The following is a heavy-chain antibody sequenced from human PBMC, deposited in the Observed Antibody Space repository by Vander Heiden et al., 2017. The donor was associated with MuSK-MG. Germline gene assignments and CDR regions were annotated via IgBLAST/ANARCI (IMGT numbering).Heavy chain of an antibody. D-gene: IGHD4-4*01. CDR2: TLHLGTN. J-gene: IGHJ2*01. Sequence: QLQLQESGPGVVKPSETLSLICKISGGRFVSPTYHWAWIRQPPGTGLEGIAATLHLGTNHFNSSLQSRVSMFIDTYKNQFSLNLTSVTAADTATYCCARRFSNSNFYSWYFDLWGRGTLVTVSS. CDR3: ARRFSNSNFYSWYFDL. CDR1: GGRFVSPTYH. V-gene: IGHV4-39*01.